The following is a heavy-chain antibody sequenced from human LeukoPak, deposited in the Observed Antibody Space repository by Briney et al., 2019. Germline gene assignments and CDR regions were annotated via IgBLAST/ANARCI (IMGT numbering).Heavy chain of an antibody. Sequence: GGSLRLSCAASGFTFSSYGMHWVRQAPGKGLEWVAFIRYDGSNKYYADSVKGRFTISRDNFKNTLYLQMDTLRAEDTAVYYCAKDPRDMYYDYVWGGFDPWGQGTLVTVSS. CDR2: IRYDGSNK. CDR1: GFTFSSYG. V-gene: IGHV3-30*02. D-gene: IGHD3-16*01. J-gene: IGHJ5*02. CDR3: AKDPRDMYYDYVWGGFDP.